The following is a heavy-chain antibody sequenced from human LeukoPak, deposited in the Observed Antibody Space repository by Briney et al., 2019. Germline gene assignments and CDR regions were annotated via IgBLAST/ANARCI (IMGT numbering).Heavy chain of an antibody. CDR3: AKVEDYYDSRGYKYYFDY. J-gene: IGHJ4*02. CDR1: GGSFSGYY. V-gene: IGHV3-23*01. D-gene: IGHD3-22*01. Sequence: ETLSLTCAVYGGSFSGYYWSWVRQAPGKGLEWVSTFRGSGGNTYYADSVKGRFTISRDNSKNTLYLQMNSLRAGDTAVYYCAKVEDYYDSRGYKYYFDYWGQGTLVTVSS. CDR2: FRGSGGNT.